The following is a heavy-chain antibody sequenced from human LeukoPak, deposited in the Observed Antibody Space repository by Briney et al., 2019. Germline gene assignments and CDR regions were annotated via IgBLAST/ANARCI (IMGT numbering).Heavy chain of an antibody. CDR3: ARDDLTGGDAFDI. V-gene: IGHV3-21*01. J-gene: IGHJ3*02. Sequence: GGSLRLSCTASGFTFSSYSMNWVRQAPGKGLEWVSSISSRSSYIYYADSVKGRFTISRDNAKNSLYLQMNSLRAEDTAVYYCARDDLTGGDAFDIWGQGTMVTVSS. D-gene: IGHD2-8*02. CDR2: ISSRSSYI. CDR1: GFTFSSYS.